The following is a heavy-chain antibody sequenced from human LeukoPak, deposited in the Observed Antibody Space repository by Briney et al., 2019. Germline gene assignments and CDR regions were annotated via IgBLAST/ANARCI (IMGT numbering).Heavy chain of an antibody. CDR3: ARGRGGYTYALEESEAY. J-gene: IGHJ4*02. CDR1: GGAISGYY. D-gene: IGHD5-18*01. Sequence: PSETLPLTCTVSGGAISGYYWSWIRQPPGKGLEWIGYIYDSGSTNYNPSLKSRVTISVDTSKNQFSLKLSSVTAADTAVYYCARGRGGYTYALEESEAYWGQGTLVTVSS. CDR2: IYDSGST. V-gene: IGHV4-59*13.